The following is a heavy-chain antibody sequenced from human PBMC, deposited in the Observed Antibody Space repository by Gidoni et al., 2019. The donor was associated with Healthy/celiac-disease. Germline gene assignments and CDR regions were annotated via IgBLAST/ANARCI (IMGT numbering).Heavy chain of an antibody. Sequence: QVQLQQWGAGLLTPSETLSLTCAVSGGSFSGYYWSWIRQPPGKGLEWIGEINHSGSTNYNPSLKSRVTISVDTSKNQFSLKLSSVTAADTAVYYCARGEIFDYWGQGTLVTVSS. J-gene: IGHJ4*02. CDR3: ARGEIFDY. V-gene: IGHV4-34*01. CDR2: INHSGST. CDR1: GGSFSGYY.